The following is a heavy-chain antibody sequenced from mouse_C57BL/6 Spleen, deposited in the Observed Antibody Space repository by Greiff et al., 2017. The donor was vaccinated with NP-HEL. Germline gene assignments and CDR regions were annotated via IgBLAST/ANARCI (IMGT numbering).Heavy chain of an antibody. Sequence: VQLQQPGAELVMPGASVKLSCKASGYTFTSYWMHWVKQRPGQGLEWIGELDPSDSYTNYNQKFKGKSTLTVDQSSSTAYMQLSSLTSEDSAVYYCARGGGYYGNYRYFDVWGTGTTVTVSS. CDR3: ARGGGYYGNYRYFDV. J-gene: IGHJ1*03. V-gene: IGHV1-69*01. CDR2: LDPSDSYT. CDR1: GYTFTSYW. D-gene: IGHD2-1*01.